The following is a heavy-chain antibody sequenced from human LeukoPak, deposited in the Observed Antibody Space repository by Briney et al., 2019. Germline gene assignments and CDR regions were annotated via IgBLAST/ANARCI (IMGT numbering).Heavy chain of an antibody. V-gene: IGHV1-18*01. CDR1: GYTFTSYG. Sequence: GASVKVSCKASGYTFTSYGISWVRQAPGQGLEWMGWISAYNGNTNYAQKLQGRVTMTTDTSTSTAYMELRSLRSDDTAVYYCARSSGYDYVWWFDPWGQGTLVTVSS. CDR3: ARSSGYDYVWWFDP. CDR2: ISAYNGNT. J-gene: IGHJ5*02. D-gene: IGHD5-12*01.